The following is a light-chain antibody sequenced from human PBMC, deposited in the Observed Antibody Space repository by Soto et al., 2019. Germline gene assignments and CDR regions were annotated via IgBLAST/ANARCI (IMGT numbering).Light chain of an antibody. V-gene: IGKV1-39*01. CDR3: QQLESYPST. Sequence: DIQMTQSPPSVSASVGDRVTITCRASQSISSYLNWYQQKPGKAPKLLIYAASSLQSGVPSRFSGSGSGTDFTLTISSLQPEDFATYYCQQLESYPSTFGGGTKVDIK. J-gene: IGKJ4*01. CDR1: QSISSY. CDR2: AAS.